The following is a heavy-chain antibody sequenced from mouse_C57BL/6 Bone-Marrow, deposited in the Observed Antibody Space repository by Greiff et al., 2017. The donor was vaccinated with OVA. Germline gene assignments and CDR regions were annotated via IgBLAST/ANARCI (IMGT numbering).Heavy chain of an antibody. D-gene: IGHD1-1*01. CDR3: ASPYYYGFAY. V-gene: IGHV5-12*01. J-gene: IGHJ3*01. CDR2: ISNGGGST. Sequence: EVQLVESGGGLVQPGGSLKLSCAASGFTFSDYYMYWVRQTPEKRLEWVAYISNGGGSTYYPDTVKGRFTISRDNAKNTLYLQMSRLKSEDTAMYYCASPYYYGFAYWGQGTLVTVSA. CDR1: GFTFSDYY.